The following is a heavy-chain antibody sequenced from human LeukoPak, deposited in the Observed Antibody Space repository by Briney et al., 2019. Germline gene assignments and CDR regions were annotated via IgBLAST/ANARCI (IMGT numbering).Heavy chain of an antibody. CDR1: GFTFSSYE. J-gene: IGHJ4*02. V-gene: IGHV3-48*03. D-gene: IGHD6-19*01. CDR3: ARDRLAVAGTSADY. Sequence: GGSLRLSCAASGFTFSSYEMNWVRQAPGKGLEWVSYISSSGSTIYYADSVKGRFTISRDNAKNSLYLQMNSLRAEDTAVYYCARDRLAVAGTSADYWGQGTLVTVSS. CDR2: ISSSGSTI.